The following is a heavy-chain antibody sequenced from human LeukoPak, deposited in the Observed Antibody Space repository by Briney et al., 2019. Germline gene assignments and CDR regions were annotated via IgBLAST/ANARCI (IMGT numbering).Heavy chain of an antibody. CDR1: GGTFNNYA. D-gene: IGHD3-3*01. J-gene: IGHJ4*02. CDR2: MNPNSGNT. Sequence: ASVKVSCKTSGGTFNNYAISWVRQAPGQGLEWMGWMNPNSGNTGYAQKFQGRVTMTRNTSISTAYMELSSLRSEDTAVYYCARGGYYDFWSGYYSYDYWGQGTLVTVSS. CDR3: ARGGYYDFWSGYYSYDY. V-gene: IGHV1-8*01.